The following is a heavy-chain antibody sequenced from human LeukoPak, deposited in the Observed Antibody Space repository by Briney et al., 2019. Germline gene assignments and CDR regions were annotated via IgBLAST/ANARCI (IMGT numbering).Heavy chain of an antibody. CDR2: ISGSSSYI. CDR3: ARDLLGWELHYFDY. Sequence: GGSLRLSCAASGFTFSTYNMNWVRQAPGKGLEWVSSISGSSSYIYYADSVKGRFSISRDNAKNPLYLQMNSLRAEDTAVYYCARDLLGWELHYFDYWGQGTLVTVSS. D-gene: IGHD1-26*01. V-gene: IGHV3-21*01. CDR1: GFTFSTYN. J-gene: IGHJ4*02.